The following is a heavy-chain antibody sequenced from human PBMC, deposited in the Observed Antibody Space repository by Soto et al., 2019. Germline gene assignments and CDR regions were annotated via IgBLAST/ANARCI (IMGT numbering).Heavy chain of an antibody. CDR1: GFTFSSYA. Sequence: PGGSLRLSCAASGFTFSSYAMHWFRQAPGKGLERVAVISYDGSNKYYADSVKGRFTISRDNSKNTLYLQMNSLRAEDTAVYYCARDITIFGSMDVWGQGTTVTVSS. V-gene: IGHV3-30-3*01. J-gene: IGHJ6*02. D-gene: IGHD3-3*01. CDR3: ARDITIFGSMDV. CDR2: ISYDGSNK.